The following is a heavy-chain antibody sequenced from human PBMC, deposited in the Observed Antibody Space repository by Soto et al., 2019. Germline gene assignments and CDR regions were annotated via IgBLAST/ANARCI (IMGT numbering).Heavy chain of an antibody. CDR3: ARGVHIVVVTAIPITDYFDY. Sequence: PSETLSLTCAVYGGSFSGYYWSWIRQPPGKGLEWIGEINHSGSTNYNPSLKSRVTISVDTSKNQFSLKLSSVTAADTAVYYCARGVHIVVVTAIPITDYFDYWGQGTLVTVSS. J-gene: IGHJ4*02. D-gene: IGHD2-21*02. V-gene: IGHV4-34*01. CDR2: INHSGST. CDR1: GGSFSGYY.